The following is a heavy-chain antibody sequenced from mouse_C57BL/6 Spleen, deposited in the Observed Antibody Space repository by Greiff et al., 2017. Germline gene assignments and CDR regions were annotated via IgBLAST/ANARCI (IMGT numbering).Heavy chain of an antibody. Sequence: VQLQQSGPELVKPGASVKISCKASGYAFSSSWMNWVKQRPGKGLEWIGRIYLGDGDTNYNGKFKGKATLTADKSSSTAYMQLSSLTSEDSAVYFCARSSYRDAMDYWGQGTSVTVSS. CDR3: ARSSYRDAMDY. CDR1: GYAFSSSW. D-gene: IGHD2-12*01. CDR2: IYLGDGDT. J-gene: IGHJ4*01. V-gene: IGHV1-82*01.